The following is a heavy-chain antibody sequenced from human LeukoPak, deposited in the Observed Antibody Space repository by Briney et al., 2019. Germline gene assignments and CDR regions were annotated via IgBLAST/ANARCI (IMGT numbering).Heavy chain of an antibody. CDR2: IRYDGSNK. CDR1: GFTFSSYG. V-gene: IGHV3-30*02. CDR3: AKDVVVIARGGDY. Sequence: GSLRLSCAASGFTFSSYGMHWVRQAPGKGLEWVAFIRYDGSNKYYADSVEGRFTISRDNSKNTLYLQMNSLRAEDTAVYYCAKDVVVIARGGDYWGQGTLVTVSS. D-gene: IGHD2-21*01. J-gene: IGHJ4*02.